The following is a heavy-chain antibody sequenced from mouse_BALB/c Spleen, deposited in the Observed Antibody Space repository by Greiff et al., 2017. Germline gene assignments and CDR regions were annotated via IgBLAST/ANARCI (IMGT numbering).Heavy chain of an antibody. Sequence: EVQLVESGGGLVQPGGSLKLSCAASGFTFSSYGMSWVRQTPDKRLELVATINSNGGSTYYPDSVKGRFTISRDNAKNTLYLQMSSLKSEDTAMYYCARNYYGSSSLDYWGQGTTLTVSS. CDR1: GFTFSSYG. CDR3: ARNYYGSSSLDY. J-gene: IGHJ2*01. D-gene: IGHD1-1*01. CDR2: INSNGGST. V-gene: IGHV5-6-3*01.